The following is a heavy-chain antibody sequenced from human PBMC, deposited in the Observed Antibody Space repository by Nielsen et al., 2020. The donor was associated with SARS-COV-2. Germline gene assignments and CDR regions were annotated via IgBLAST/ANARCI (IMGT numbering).Heavy chain of an antibody. J-gene: IGHJ4*02. CDR1: GFTFSSYA. CDR3: ATYGDYGDYSFDY. D-gene: IGHD4-17*01. V-gene: IGHV3-23*01. Sequence: GGSLRLSCAASGFTFSSYAMSWVRQAPGKGLEWVSAISGSGGSTYYADSVKGRFTISRDNSRNTLYLQMNRLRAEDTAVYYCATYGDYGDYSFDYWGQGTLVTVSS. CDR2: ISGSGGST.